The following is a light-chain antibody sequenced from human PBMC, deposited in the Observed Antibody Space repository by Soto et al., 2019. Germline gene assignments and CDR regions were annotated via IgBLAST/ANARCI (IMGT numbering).Light chain of an antibody. CDR2: SNN. Sequence: QSALTQPPSASGTPGQRVTISCSGSSSNIGSNYVYWYQQLPGTAPKLLIYSNNQRPSGVPDRFSGSQSGTSASLAISGLRSEHEPHYYCAAWDDSLSRPSYVFGTGTKVTVL. CDR3: AAWDDSLSRPSYV. CDR1: SSNIGSNY. V-gene: IGLV1-47*02. J-gene: IGLJ1*01.